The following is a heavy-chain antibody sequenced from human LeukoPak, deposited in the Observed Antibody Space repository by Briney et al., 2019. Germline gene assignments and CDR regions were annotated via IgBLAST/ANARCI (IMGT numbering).Heavy chain of an antibody. CDR1: GFTFSNFA. J-gene: IGHJ6*03. Sequence: GGSLRLPCAASGFTFSNFAMSWVRQAPGRGLEWVAVISGSGGDTYYADSVEGRFTISRDNSKNTLYLQMSSLRAEDTAVYYCARRPHYYYFYYMDVWGKGTTVTVSS. CDR3: ARRPHYYYFYYMDV. CDR2: ISGSGGDT. V-gene: IGHV3-23*01.